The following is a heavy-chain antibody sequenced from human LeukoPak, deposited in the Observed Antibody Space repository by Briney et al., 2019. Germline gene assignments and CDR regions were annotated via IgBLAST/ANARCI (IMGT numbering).Heavy chain of an antibody. J-gene: IGHJ1*01. V-gene: IGHV3-30-3*01. D-gene: IGHD2-21*02. Sequence: GSLRLSCAASGFTFSSYAMHWVRQAPGKGLEWVAVISYDGSNKYYADSVKGRFTISRDNAKNSLYLQMNSLRAEDTAVYYCARGGDFLFQHWGQGTLVTVSS. CDR1: GFTFSSYA. CDR3: ARGGDFLFQH. CDR2: ISYDGSNK.